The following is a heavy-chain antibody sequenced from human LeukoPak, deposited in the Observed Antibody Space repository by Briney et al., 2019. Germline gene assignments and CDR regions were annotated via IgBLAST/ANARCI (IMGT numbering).Heavy chain of an antibody. CDR2: IKQDGSEK. Sequence: GGSLRLSCAASGFTFSGYWMSWVRQAPGKGLEWVANIKQDGSEKYYVDSVKGRFTISRDNAKNSLYLQMNSLRAEDTAVYYCARDAIPECFDYWGQGTLVTVSS. J-gene: IGHJ4*02. V-gene: IGHV3-7*01. CDR3: ARDAIPECFDY. D-gene: IGHD2-21*01. CDR1: GFTFSGYW.